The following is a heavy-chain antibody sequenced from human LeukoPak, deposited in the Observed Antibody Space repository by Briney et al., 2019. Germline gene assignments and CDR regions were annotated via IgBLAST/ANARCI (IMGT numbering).Heavy chain of an antibody. CDR2: FYHGGSS. D-gene: IGHD6-13*01. V-gene: IGHV4-38-2*02. J-gene: IGHJ4*02. CDR1: GYSISSGYY. CDR3: ARVTTSSWFEGYFDY. Sequence: SETLSLTCTVSGYSISSGYYWGWIRQPPGKGLEWIGNFYHGGSSYYNPSLKSRVTMSEDTSKNQFSLNLSSVTAADTAVYYCARVTTSSWFEGYFDYWGQGTLVTVSS.